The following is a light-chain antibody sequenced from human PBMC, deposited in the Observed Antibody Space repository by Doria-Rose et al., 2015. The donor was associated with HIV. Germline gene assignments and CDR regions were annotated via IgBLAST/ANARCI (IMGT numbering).Light chain of an antibody. V-gene: IGKV3-20*01. J-gene: IGKJ1*01. CDR2: DGS. CDR3: HQYGTSWT. CDR1: QSFSSTY. Sequence: ELGLTQSPGTLSLSHGERATLSCRASQSFSSTYLAWYQQKPGQASSLLIYDGSTMATGIPDRFSASGSGTDFTLTINRLEPEDFALYYCHQYGTSWTFGQGTKVEI.